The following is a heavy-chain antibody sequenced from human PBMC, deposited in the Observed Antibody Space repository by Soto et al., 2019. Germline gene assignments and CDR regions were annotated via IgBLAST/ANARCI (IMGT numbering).Heavy chain of an antibody. Sequence: EVQLLDSGGGLAQPGGCLRLSCAASGFSFSNYAMTWVRQTPGKGLEWVSTISSSGGTTYYADSVKGRFTISRDNTKNPLFLQIKSLRAEDTAIYYCAKRDDSGGSIGAPFDYLGPGTLVTGSS. CDR2: ISSSGGTT. CDR1: GFSFSNYA. V-gene: IGHV3-23*01. J-gene: IGHJ4*01. CDR3: AKRDDSGGSIGAPFDY. D-gene: IGHD3-22*01.